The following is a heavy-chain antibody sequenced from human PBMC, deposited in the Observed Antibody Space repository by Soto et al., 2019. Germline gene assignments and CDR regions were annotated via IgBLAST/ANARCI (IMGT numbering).Heavy chain of an antibody. Sequence: QVQLVQSGAEVKKPGSSVKVSCKASGVTFSVYSISWVRQAPEQGLEWMGRLYPTLGITQYAQKFQGRVTITSDHSTTTAYMELSSLTSEDTAVSYCAGDETRGSDYWGQGTLVTVSS. J-gene: IGHJ4*02. V-gene: IGHV1-69*08. CDR3: AGDETRGSDY. CDR1: GVTFSVYS. CDR2: LYPTLGIT. D-gene: IGHD3-16*01.